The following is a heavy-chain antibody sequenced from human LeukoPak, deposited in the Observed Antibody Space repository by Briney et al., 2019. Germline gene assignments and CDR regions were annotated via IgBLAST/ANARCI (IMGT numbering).Heavy chain of an antibody. CDR3: AKSSVYCSSTNCYPDY. V-gene: IGHV3-23*01. CDR2: ISGSGDTT. D-gene: IGHD2-2*01. Sequence: GASVKVSCTASGYTFSTYAMSWVRQAPGQGLEWMGGISGSGDTTNYTDTLQGRFTISRDNSKNTLYLQMNSLRSEDTAVYYCAKSSVYCSSTNCYPDYWGQGTLVTVSS. CDR1: GYTFSTYA. J-gene: IGHJ4*02.